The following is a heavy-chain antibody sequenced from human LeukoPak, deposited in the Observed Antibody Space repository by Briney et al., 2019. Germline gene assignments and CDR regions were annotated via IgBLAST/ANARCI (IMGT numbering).Heavy chain of an antibody. CDR3: ANYDFWSGYSKYYFDY. CDR2: IKGDGSEK. D-gene: IGHD3-3*01. CDR1: GFTFSTGS. V-gene: IGHV3-7*01. J-gene: IGHJ4*02. Sequence: GGSLRLSCAASGFTFSTGSMNWVRQAPGKGLEWVANIKGDGSEKNYVDSVKGRFTISRDNSKNTLYLQMNSLRAEDTAVYYCANYDFWSGYSKYYFDYWGQGTLVTVSS.